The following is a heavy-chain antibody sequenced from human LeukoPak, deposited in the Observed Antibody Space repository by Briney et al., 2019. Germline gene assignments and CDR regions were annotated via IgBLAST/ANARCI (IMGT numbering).Heavy chain of an antibody. J-gene: IGHJ5*02. Sequence: ASVKVSCKASGYTFTGYYMHWVRQAPGQGLEWMGWINPNSGGTNYAQKFQGRVTMTRDTSISTAYMEPSRLRSDDTAVYYCAVELFGFNWFDPWGQGTLVTVSS. D-gene: IGHD3-10*02. CDR3: AVELFGFNWFDP. CDR2: INPNSGGT. CDR1: GYTFTGYY. V-gene: IGHV1-2*02.